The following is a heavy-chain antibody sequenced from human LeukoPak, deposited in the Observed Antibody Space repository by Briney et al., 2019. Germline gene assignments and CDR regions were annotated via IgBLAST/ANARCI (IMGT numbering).Heavy chain of an antibody. CDR3: ARHAFHDYGDYSRPGVY. D-gene: IGHD4-17*01. V-gene: IGHV4-39*01. Sequence: PSETLSLTCTVSGGSISSSSYYWGWIRQPPGKGLEWIGGIYYSGSTYYNPSLKSRVTISVDTSKNQFSLKLSSVTAADTAVYYCARHAFHDYGDYSRPGVYWGQGTLVTVSS. J-gene: IGHJ4*02. CDR1: GGSISSSSYY. CDR2: IYYSGST.